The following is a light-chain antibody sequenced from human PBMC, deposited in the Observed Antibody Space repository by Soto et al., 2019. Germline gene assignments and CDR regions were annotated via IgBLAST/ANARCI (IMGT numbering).Light chain of an antibody. CDR2: RAS. V-gene: IGKV1-5*03. J-gene: IGKJ1*01. CDR3: QQYNGYSRA. CDR1: QSISDW. Sequence: DIQMTQSPSTLSASIGDRVTITCRASQSISDWLAWYQQKPGKAPKLLIYRASNLESGVPSRFSGSGSATEFTLTISSLQPDDFATYYCQQYNGYSRAFGQGTKVEIK.